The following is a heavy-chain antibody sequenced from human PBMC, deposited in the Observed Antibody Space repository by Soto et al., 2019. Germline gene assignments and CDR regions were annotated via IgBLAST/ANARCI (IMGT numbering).Heavy chain of an antibody. CDR1: GFSLSTSGMC. CDR3: ARIGRDSSGSHIDY. Sequence: ESGPTLVNPTHPLTLTCTFSGFSLSTSGMCVSWIRQPPGKALEWLALIDWDDDKYYSTSLKTRLTISKDTSKNQVVLTMTNMDPVDTATYYCARIGRDSSGSHIDYWGQGTLVTVSS. J-gene: IGHJ4*02. CDR2: IDWDDDK. V-gene: IGHV2-70*01. D-gene: IGHD3-22*01.